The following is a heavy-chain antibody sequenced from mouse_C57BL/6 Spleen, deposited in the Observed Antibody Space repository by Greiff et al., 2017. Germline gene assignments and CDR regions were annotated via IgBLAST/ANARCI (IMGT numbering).Heavy chain of an antibody. CDR2: INPNYGTT. CDR3: ARGGTGTGYFDV. V-gene: IGHV1-39*01. J-gene: IGHJ1*03. Sequence: EVQLQQSGPELVKPGASVKISCKASGYSFTDYNMNWVKQSNGKSLEWIGVINPNYGTTSYNQKFKGKATLTVDQSSNTAYMQLNSLPSEDSAVYYCARGGTGTGYFDVWGTGTTVTVSS. CDR1: GYSFTDYN. D-gene: IGHD4-1*01.